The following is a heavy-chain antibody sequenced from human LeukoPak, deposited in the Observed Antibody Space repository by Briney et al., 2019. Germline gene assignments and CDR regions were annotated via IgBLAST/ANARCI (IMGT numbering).Heavy chain of an antibody. D-gene: IGHD3-22*01. V-gene: IGHV1-69*13. Sequence: SVKVSCKASGGTFSSYAISWVRQAPGQGLEWMGGIIPIFGTANYAQKFQGRVTITADESTSTAYMELSSLRSEDTAVYYCASYPLDYYDSSGHTYRGYYFDYWGQGTLVTVSS. CDR2: IIPIFGTA. J-gene: IGHJ4*02. CDR1: GGTFSSYA. CDR3: ASYPLDYYDSSGHTYRGYYFDY.